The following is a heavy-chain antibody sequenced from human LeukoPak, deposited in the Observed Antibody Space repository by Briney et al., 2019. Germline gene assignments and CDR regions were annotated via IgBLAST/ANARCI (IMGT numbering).Heavy chain of an antibody. J-gene: IGHJ4*02. Sequence: PGGSLRLSCGASGFTFRGYAMSWVRQAPGKGLEWVSAIGASGGSPYYADSAKGRFAISRDNSRDALYLQMNSLRAEDTAVYYCAKWSPTHYSDSRGPPGDYWGQGTLVTVSS. CDR3: AKWSPTHYSDSRGPPGDY. CDR1: GFTFRGYA. D-gene: IGHD3-22*01. CDR2: IGASGGSP. V-gene: IGHV3-23*01.